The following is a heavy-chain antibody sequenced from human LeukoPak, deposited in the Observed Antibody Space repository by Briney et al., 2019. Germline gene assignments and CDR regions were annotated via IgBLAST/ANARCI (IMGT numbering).Heavy chain of an antibody. Sequence: AGGPLLLSCAASVFTFRNARMSWLRPAPGKGLEWVGRIKSKTDGGTTDYAATLKGRFTISRDDSKNTLYLQMNSLKTEDTAVYYCTTDGEYCSGGSCYGGAFDIWGQGAMVTVSS. CDR2: IKSKTDGGTT. CDR1: VFTFRNAR. J-gene: IGHJ3*02. CDR3: TTDGEYCSGGSCYGGAFDI. V-gene: IGHV3-15*01. D-gene: IGHD2-15*01.